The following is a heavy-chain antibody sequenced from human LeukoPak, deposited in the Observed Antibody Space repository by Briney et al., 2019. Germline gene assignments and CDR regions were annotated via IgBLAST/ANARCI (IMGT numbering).Heavy chain of an antibody. V-gene: IGHV4-39*01. CDR3: ARLYYYDASGPPL. CDR1: GDYISSSNYY. Sequence: SETLSLTCSISGDYISSSNYYWGWIRQPPGKGLEWIGNIYYTGGTYYNPSLKSRVSISIDTSKNEFSLKVRSVTAADTAVYYCARLYYYDASGPPLWGQGTLVIVSS. J-gene: IGHJ4*02. D-gene: IGHD3-22*01. CDR2: IYYTGGT.